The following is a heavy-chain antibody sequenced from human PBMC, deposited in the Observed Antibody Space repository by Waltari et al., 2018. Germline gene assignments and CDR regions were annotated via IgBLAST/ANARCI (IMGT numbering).Heavy chain of an antibody. CDR3: ARGGGGDWEWFDP. D-gene: IGHD2-21*02. V-gene: IGHV4-59*01. Sequence: QVQLQESGPSLLTPSETLSLICTVSGGSISGFSWSWVRQPPGKGLDWICYIYYTGSTNFNPSLKSRVTMSVDTSKNQFSLKLSSVTAADTAFYYCARGGGGDWEWFDPWGQGTLVTVSS. CDR1: GGSISGFS. J-gene: IGHJ5*02. CDR2: IYYTGST.